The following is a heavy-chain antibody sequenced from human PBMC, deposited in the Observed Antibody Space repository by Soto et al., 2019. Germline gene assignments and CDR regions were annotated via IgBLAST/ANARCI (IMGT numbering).Heavy chain of an antibody. CDR1: GYTFTSYG. CDR3: ARVSYIAARPDWFDP. CDR2: ISAYNGNT. V-gene: IGHV1-18*01. J-gene: IGHJ5*02. D-gene: IGHD6-6*01. Sequence: ASVKVSFKASGYTFTSYGISWVRQAPGQGLEWMGWISAYNGNTNYAQKLQGRVTMTTDTSTSTAYMELRSLRSDDTAVYYCARVSYIAARPDWFDPWGQGTLVTVSS.